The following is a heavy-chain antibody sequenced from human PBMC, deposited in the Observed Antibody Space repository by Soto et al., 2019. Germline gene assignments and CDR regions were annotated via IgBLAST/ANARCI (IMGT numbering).Heavy chain of an antibody. CDR3: ARDRWLWFGYLLGEIGYYGMDV. Sequence: RSLRLSCAASGFTFRSYAMHWVRQAPGKRLEGVAVISYDGSNKYYADSVKGRFSISRDNSKNPLYMKMNSLGAEDTAVYYCARDRWLWFGYLLGEIGYYGMDVRGQGTTVTGSS. D-gene: IGHD3-10*01. CDR2: ISYDGSNK. J-gene: IGHJ6*02. CDR1: GFTFRSYA. V-gene: IGHV3-30-3*01.